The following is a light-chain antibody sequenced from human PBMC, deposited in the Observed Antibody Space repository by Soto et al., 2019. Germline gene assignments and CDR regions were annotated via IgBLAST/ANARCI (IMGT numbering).Light chain of an antibody. J-gene: IGLJ1*01. CDR1: RSDVGAYNY. V-gene: IGLV2-14*01. CDR3: SSFTSRFTFV. CDR2: EVT. Sequence: QSALTQPASVSGSPGQSIAISCTGTRSDVGAYNYVSWYQQHPGKAPKLMISEVTNRPSGVSDRFSGSKSGNTASLTISGLQAEDEPDYYCSSFTSRFTFVFGTGTKLTVL.